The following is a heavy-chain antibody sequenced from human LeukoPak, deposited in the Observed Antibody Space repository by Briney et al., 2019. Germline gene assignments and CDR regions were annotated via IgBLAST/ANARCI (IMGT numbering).Heavy chain of an antibody. Sequence: GGSLRLSCVASGFTLSNHWMYWVRQGPSRGLAHVSRVESDASRTTYADSVKGRFTISRDDAKNTMYLQMNSLRVEDTAVYYCVKGGHKLDIQTTHYYYGLDVWGQGTTVAVS. J-gene: IGHJ6*02. D-gene: IGHD5-12*01. V-gene: IGHV3-74*03. CDR2: VESDASRT. CDR3: VKGGHKLDIQTTHYYYGLDV. CDR1: GFTLSNHW.